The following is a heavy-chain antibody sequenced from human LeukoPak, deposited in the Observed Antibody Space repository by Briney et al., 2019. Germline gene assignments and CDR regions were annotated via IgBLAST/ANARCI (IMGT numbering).Heavy chain of an antibody. CDR3: ARAERGYSYPRGVDY. D-gene: IGHD5-18*01. V-gene: IGHV3-13*01. J-gene: IGHJ4*02. Sequence: GGSLRLSCAASGFTFSSYDMHWVRQATGKGLEWVSAIGTAGDTYYPGSVKGRFTISRENAKNSLYLQMNSLRAEDTAVYYCARAERGYSYPRGVDYWGQGTLVTVSS. CDR1: GFTFSSYD. CDR2: IGTAGDT.